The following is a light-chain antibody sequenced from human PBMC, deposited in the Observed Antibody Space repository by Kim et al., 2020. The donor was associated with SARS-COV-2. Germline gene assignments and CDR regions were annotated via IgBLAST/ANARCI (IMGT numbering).Light chain of an antibody. V-gene: IGLV3-19*01. J-gene: IGLJ2*01. CDR3: SSRDSNGYVL. Sequence: SSELTQDPAVSVALEQTVRITCQGDSLRSYYASWYQQKPGQAPIVVISGKNNRPSGIPDRFSGSSSGNTASLTITGAQAEDEADYCCSSRDSNGYVLFGGGTQLTVL. CDR2: GKN. CDR1: SLRSYY.